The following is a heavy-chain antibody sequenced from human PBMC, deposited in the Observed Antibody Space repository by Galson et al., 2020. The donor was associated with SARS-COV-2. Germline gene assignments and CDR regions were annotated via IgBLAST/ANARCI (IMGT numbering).Heavy chain of an antibody. CDR3: ARDPGITLFGVVTSDGFDI. D-gene: IGHD3-3*01. J-gene: IGHJ3*02. CDR1: GGSFSDYY. CDR2: INHRGSS. V-gene: IGHV4-34*01. Sequence: PSETLSLTCAVYGGSFSDYYWTWIRQPPGKGLGWIGEINHRGSSKYNPSLKSRVTMSVDTSKNQFSLRLSSVTAADTAVYYCARDPGITLFGVVTSDGFDIWGQGTVVTVSS.